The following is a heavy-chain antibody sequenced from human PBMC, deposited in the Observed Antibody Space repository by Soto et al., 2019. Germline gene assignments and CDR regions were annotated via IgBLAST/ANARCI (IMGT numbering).Heavy chain of an antibody. Sequence: QVQLVQSGAEVKKPESSVKVSCKAPGGTFSTYAISWVRQAPGQGLERMGGIIPMFGTANYAQRFQDSVTITADESTNTVYMELSSLRSEDTAVYFCASGIQLWLRRINNGYSGWGQGTLVTVSS. CDR3: ASGIQLWLRRINNGYSG. J-gene: IGHJ4*02. V-gene: IGHV1-69*12. CDR1: GGTFSTYA. D-gene: IGHD5-18*01. CDR2: IIPMFGTA.